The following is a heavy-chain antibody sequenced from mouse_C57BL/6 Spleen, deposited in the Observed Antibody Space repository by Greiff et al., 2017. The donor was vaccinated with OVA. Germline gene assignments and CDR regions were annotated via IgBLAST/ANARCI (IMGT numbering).Heavy chain of an antibody. Sequence: QVQLQQSGPELVKPGASVKISCKASGYAFSSSWMNWVKQRPGKGLEWIGRIYPGDGDTNYNGKFKGKATLTADKSSSTAYMQLSSLTSEDSAVYFCAREGDDGYSYYYAMDYWGQGTSVTVSS. D-gene: IGHD2-3*01. J-gene: IGHJ4*01. V-gene: IGHV1-82*01. CDR3: AREGDDGYSYYYAMDY. CDR1: GYAFSSSW. CDR2: IYPGDGDT.